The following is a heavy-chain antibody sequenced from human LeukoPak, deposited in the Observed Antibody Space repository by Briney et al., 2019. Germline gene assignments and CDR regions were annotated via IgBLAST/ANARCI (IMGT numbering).Heavy chain of an antibody. CDR3: ARGYGPGMNYYGMDV. CDR2: ISSSGSTK. D-gene: IGHD3-10*01. CDR1: GFPFSTYE. Sequence: GGSLRLSCAASGFPFSTYEMSWVRQAPGKGLEWVSYISSSGSTKFYADSVKGRFTISRDNAKNSLYQQMDSLRAEDTAVYYCARGYGPGMNYYGMDVWGQGTTVTVSS. V-gene: IGHV3-48*03. J-gene: IGHJ6*02.